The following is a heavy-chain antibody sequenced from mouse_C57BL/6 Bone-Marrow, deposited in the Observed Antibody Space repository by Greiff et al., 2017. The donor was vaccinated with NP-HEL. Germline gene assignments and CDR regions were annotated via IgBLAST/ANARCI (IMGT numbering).Heavy chain of an antibody. V-gene: IGHV1-50*01. CDR3: ARSPMKKNY. J-gene: IGHJ2*01. CDR2: IDPSDSYT. D-gene: IGHD2-3*01. Sequence: VQLQQPGAELVKPGASVKLSCKASGYTFTSYWMQWVKQRPGQGLEWIGEIDPSDSYTNYNQKFKGKATLTVDTSSSTAYMQLSILTSEDSAVYYCARSPMKKNYWGQGTTLTVSS. CDR1: GYTFTSYW.